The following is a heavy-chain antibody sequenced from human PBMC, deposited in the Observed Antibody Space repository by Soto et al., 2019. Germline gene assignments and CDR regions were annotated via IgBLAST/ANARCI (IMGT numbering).Heavy chain of an antibody. CDR3: VTYYYDSSGYYHPPYFDY. J-gene: IGHJ4*02. Sequence: LSLTCTVSGGSISSGDYYWSWIRQPPGKGLEWIGYIYYSGSTYYNPSLKSRVTISVDTSKNQFSLKLSSVTAADTAVYYCVTYYYDSSGYYHPPYFDYWGQGTLVTVSS. V-gene: IGHV4-30-4*01. CDR2: IYYSGST. CDR1: GGSISSGDYY. D-gene: IGHD3-22*01.